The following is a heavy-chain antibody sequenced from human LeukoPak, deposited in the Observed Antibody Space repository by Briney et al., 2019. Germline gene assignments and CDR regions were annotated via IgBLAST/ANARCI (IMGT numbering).Heavy chain of an antibody. CDR3: ATVPGYSSSWYDDAFDI. CDR2: FDPEEGET. V-gene: IGHV1-24*01. Sequence: ASVKVSCKASGGTFSSYAISWVRQAPGQGLEWMGGFDPEEGETIYAQKFQGRVTMTEDTSTDTAYMELSSLRSEDTAVYYCATVPGYSSSWYDDAFDIWGQGTMVTVSS. CDR1: GGTFSSYA. D-gene: IGHD6-13*01. J-gene: IGHJ3*02.